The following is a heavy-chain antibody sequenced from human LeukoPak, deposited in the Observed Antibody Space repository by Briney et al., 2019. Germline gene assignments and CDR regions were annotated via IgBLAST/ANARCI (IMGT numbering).Heavy chain of an antibody. CDR1: GFTFSSYA. V-gene: IGHV3-23*01. Sequence: PGGSLRLSCAASGFTFSSYAMSWVRQAPGKGLEWVSGISGSSGSTFYADSVKGRFTISRDNSKNTLYLQMNSLRAEDTAVYYCAKAPEGDGDYFFDYWGQGTLVTVSS. CDR2: ISGSSGST. D-gene: IGHD4-17*01. CDR3: AKAPEGDGDYFFDY. J-gene: IGHJ4*02.